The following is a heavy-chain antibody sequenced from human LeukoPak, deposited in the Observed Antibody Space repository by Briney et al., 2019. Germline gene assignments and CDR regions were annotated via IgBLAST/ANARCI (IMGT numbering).Heavy chain of an antibody. D-gene: IGHD3-16*01. J-gene: IGHJ4*02. V-gene: IGHV4-59*11. Sequence: PSETLSLTCTVSGGSISSHYWSWIRQPPGKGLEWIGYIYYSGSTNYNPSLKSRVTISVDTSKNQFSLKLSSVTAADTAVYYCARVALMGGIDYWGQGTLVTVSS. CDR2: IYYSGST. CDR1: GGSISSHY. CDR3: ARVALMGGIDY.